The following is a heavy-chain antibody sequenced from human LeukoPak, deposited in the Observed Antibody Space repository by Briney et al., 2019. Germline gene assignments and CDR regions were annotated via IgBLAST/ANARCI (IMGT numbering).Heavy chain of an antibody. CDR3: ARAQYYDSSGYYGY. CDR2: INHSGSN. J-gene: IGHJ4*02. Sequence: SETLSLTCAVYGGSFSGYYWSWIRQPPGKGLEWIEEINHSGSNNYNPSLKSRVTISVDTSKNQFSLKLSSVTAADTAVYYCARAQYYDSSGYYGYWGQGTLVTVSS. D-gene: IGHD3-22*01. V-gene: IGHV4-34*01. CDR1: GGSFSGYY.